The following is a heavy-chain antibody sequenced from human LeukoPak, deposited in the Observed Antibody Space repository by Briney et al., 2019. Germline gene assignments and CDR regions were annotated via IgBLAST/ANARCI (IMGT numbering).Heavy chain of an antibody. CDR2: ISSSSSYI. V-gene: IGHV3-21*01. J-gene: IGHJ4*02. Sequence: GGSLRLSCAASGFTFSSYSMHWVRQAPGKGLEWVSSISSSSSYIYYADSVKGRFTISRDNAKNSLYLQMNSLRAEDTAVYYCARDLTSSGWDPSDYWGQGTLVTVSS. CDR3: ARDLTSSGWDPSDY. CDR1: GFTFSSYS. D-gene: IGHD6-19*01.